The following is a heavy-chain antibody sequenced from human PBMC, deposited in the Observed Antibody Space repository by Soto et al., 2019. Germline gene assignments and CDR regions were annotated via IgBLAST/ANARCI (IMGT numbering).Heavy chain of an antibody. D-gene: IGHD6-13*01. V-gene: IGHV3-23*01. J-gene: IGHJ5*02. Sequence: GRSLTLSCAASGFTFSTYPMNWVRQASGKGLEWVSGISASTSNTHYADSVRGRFTISRDNSKNTLYLQMSSLRAEDTAVYYCAKDHLTSGGTFWFDPRGQGTLVTVSS. CDR2: ISASTSNT. CDR1: GFTFSTYP. CDR3: AKDHLTSGGTFWFDP.